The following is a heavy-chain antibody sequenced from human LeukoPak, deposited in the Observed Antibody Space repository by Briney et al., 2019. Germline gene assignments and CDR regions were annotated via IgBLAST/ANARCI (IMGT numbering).Heavy chain of an antibody. Sequence: PSETLSLTCTVSGASFSSGDQYWNWIRQRPGEGLEWMGSIHPSGALYNNPSLESRVTISVDTSKNQFSLNLNSVTAADTAVYFCSRGLDSRKLGYWGQGTLVTVSS. D-gene: IGHD3-22*01. CDR2: IHPSGAL. CDR1: GASFSSGDQY. CDR3: SRGLDSRKLGY. J-gene: IGHJ4*02. V-gene: IGHV4-31*03.